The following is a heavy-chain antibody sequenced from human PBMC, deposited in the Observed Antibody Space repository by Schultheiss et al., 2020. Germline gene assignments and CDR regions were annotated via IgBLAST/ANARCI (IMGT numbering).Heavy chain of an antibody. CDR3: AKAFPSQRFDP. Sequence: SETLSLTCTVSGGSISNVYWNWIRQPPGKGLEWIAYIDSTGSTNYNPSLKSRITISLDTSTNQFSLKLTSVTAADTAVYYCAKAFPSQRFDPWGQGTLVTVSS. CDR2: IDSTGST. D-gene: IGHD2-21*01. J-gene: IGHJ5*02. CDR1: GGSISNVY. V-gene: IGHV4-59*01.